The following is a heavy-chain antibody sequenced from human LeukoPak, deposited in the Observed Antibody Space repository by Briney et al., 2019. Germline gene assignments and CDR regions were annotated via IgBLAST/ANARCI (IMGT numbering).Heavy chain of an antibody. CDR3: AREGYSSGWYYYYGMDV. V-gene: IGHV3-74*01. D-gene: IGHD6-19*01. CDR1: GFTFSSYW. CDR2: INSDGSST. Sequence: GGSLRLSCAASGFTFSSYWMHWVRQAPGKGLVWVSRINSDGSSTSYADSVKGRFTISRDNAKNTLYLRMNSLRAEDTAVYYCAREGYSSGWYYYYGMDVWGQGTTVTVSS. J-gene: IGHJ6*02.